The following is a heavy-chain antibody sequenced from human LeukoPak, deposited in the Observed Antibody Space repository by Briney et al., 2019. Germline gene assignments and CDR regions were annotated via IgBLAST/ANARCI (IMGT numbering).Heavy chain of an antibody. CDR2: INHSGST. J-gene: IGHJ4*02. Sequence: PSETLSLTCAVYGGSFSGYYWSRIRQPPGKGLEWIGEINHSGSTNYNPSLKSRVTISVDTSKNQFSLKLSSVTAADTAVYYCARGGGRVARYKGQPDYWGQGTLVTVSS. V-gene: IGHV4-34*01. CDR1: GGSFSGYY. D-gene: IGHD5-24*01. CDR3: ARGGGRVARYKGQPDY.